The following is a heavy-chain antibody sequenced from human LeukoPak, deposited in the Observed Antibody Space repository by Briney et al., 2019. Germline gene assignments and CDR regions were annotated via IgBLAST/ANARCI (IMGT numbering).Heavy chain of an antibody. CDR2: MNPVSGNA. V-gene: IGHV1-2*02. Sequence: ASVKVSCKASGYTFTGYYMHWVRQAPGQGLEWMGWMNPVSGNAGSAQKFQGRVTLTRDTSISTAYMELSSLRSDDTAFYYCARAPMGAAALYWGQGTLVTVSS. J-gene: IGHJ4*02. CDR3: ARAPMGAAALY. CDR1: GYTFTGYY. D-gene: IGHD6-13*01.